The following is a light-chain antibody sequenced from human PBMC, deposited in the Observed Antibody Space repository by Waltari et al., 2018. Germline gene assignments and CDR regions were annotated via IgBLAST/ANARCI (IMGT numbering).Light chain of an antibody. CDR3: YAGSRTGL. J-gene: IGLJ2*01. Sequence: QPALPHPRSVSASPGQSVTISCTRASSGVGCYDHLSWLQHHPGKAPKRIIYEVTERPSGVPDRYSASKSGTAASLTNAELQAEDEGDYYGYAGSRTGLFGGGTKLTVL. V-gene: IGLV2-11*01. CDR2: EVT. CDR1: SSGVGCYDH.